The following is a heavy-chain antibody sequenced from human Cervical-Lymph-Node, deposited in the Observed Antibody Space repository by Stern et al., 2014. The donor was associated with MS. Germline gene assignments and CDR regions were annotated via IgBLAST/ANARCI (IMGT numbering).Heavy chain of an antibody. CDR3: ARSSSSGYYYYGMDV. J-gene: IGHJ6*02. D-gene: IGHD6-6*01. V-gene: IGHV5-51*01. CDR2: IYPGDSDT. CDR1: GYSFTNYW. Sequence: EVHLVESGAEVKEPGESLKISCKASGYSFTNYWLGWVRQMPGKGLEWMGIIYPGDSDTRYSPSFQGQVTISADKSISTAYLQWSSLKASDTAMYYCARSSSSGYYYYGMDVWGQGTTVTVSS.